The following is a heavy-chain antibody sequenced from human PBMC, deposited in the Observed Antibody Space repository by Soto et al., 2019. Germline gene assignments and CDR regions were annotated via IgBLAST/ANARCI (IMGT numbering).Heavy chain of an antibody. V-gene: IGHV3-23*01. CDR3: AKVAYYYDSSGYYRLSHFDY. CDR2: ISGSGGST. J-gene: IGHJ4*02. D-gene: IGHD3-22*01. Sequence: HPGGSLRLSCAASGFTFSSYAMSWVRQAPGKGLEWVSAISGSGGSTYYADSVKGRFTISRDNSKNTLYLQMNSLRAEDTAVYYCAKVAYYYDSSGYYRLSHFDYWGQGTLVTVSS. CDR1: GFTFSSYA.